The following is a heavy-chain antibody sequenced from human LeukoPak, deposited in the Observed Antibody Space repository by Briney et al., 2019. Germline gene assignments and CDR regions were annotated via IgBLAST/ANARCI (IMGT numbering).Heavy chain of an antibody. CDR1: GGTFSSYA. J-gene: IGHJ4*02. CDR3: ARDPGQTGYNDY. Sequence: ASVKVSCKVSGGTFSSYAISWVRQAPGQGLEWMGGIIPIFGTANYAQKFQGRVTITADESTSTAYMELSSLRSEDTAVYYCARDPGQTGYNDYWGQGTLVTVSS. CDR2: IIPIFGTA. V-gene: IGHV1-69*13. D-gene: IGHD3-9*01.